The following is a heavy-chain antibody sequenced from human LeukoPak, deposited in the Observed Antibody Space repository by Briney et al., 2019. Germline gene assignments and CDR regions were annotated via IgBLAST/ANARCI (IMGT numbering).Heavy chain of an antibody. V-gene: IGHV3-30*03. D-gene: IGHD2-2*01. CDR3: AREVLVPAAIRASGLDV. J-gene: IGHJ6*02. CDR2: ISYDESDK. CDR1: GFTSSSYG. Sequence: PGGSLRLSCAASGFTSSSYGMHWVRQAPGKGLEWVAVISYDESDKYYADSVKGRFTISRDNFQNMLYVQMNSLRSEDTAVYYCAREVLVPAAIRASGLDVWGQGTTVSVSS.